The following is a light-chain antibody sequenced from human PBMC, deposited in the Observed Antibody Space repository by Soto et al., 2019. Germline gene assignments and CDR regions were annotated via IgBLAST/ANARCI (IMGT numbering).Light chain of an antibody. CDR2: AAS. J-gene: IGKJ3*01. CDR3: QQSYSTPR. Sequence: DIQMTQSPSSLSASVGDRVTITCRASQSISSYLNWYQQKPGKAPQLLIYAASSLQSGVPSRVSGSGSGTDFTLTISIMNPEDFANYYCQQSYSTPRFGPGTKVDIK. CDR1: QSISSY. V-gene: IGKV1-39*01.